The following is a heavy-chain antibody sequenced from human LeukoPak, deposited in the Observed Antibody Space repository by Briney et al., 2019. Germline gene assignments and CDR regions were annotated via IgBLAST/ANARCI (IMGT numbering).Heavy chain of an antibody. D-gene: IGHD4-17*01. CDR1: GGFISSYY. CDR2: IYYIGST. V-gene: IGHV4-59*01. Sequence: SETLSLTCTVSGGFISSYYWRWIRQPPGKGLEWIGYIYYIGSTNYNPSLKSRVTISVDTSKNQFSLKMSSVTAADTAVYYCARDAGAGGYGVDYYYYYYMDVWGKGTTVTISS. CDR3: ARDAGAGGYGVDYYYYYYMDV. J-gene: IGHJ6*03.